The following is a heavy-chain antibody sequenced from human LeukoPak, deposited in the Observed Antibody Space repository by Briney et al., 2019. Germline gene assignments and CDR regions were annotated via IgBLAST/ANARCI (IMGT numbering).Heavy chain of an antibody. CDR2: IKSKTDGGTA. D-gene: IGHD6-19*01. Sequence: PGGSLRLSCAASGFTFSSYWMSWVRQAPGKGLEWVGRIKSKTDGGTADYAAPVKGRFTISRDDSKNTLYLQMNSLKTEDTAVYYCTTDGIGIAVALDYWGQGTLVTVSS. V-gene: IGHV3-15*01. CDR3: TTDGIGIAVALDY. J-gene: IGHJ4*02. CDR1: GFTFSSYW.